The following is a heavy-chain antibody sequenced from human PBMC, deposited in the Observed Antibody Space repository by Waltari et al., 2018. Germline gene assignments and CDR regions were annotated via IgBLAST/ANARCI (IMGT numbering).Heavy chain of an antibody. CDR1: GFTFSTYS. J-gene: IGHJ4*02. Sequence: EVQVVESGGGLVQPGGSLRLSCAASGFTFSTYSFKWVRQAPGKGLEWVSFISSGSSTIHYADSVKGRFTISRDNAKNSLYLQMNSLRVEDTAVYYCARSGELHDYWGQGTLVTVSS. CDR3: ARSGELHDY. D-gene: IGHD1-7*01. CDR2: ISSGSSTI. V-gene: IGHV3-48*04.